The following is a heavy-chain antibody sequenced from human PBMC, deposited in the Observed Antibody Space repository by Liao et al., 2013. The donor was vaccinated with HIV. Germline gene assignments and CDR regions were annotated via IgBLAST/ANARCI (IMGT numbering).Heavy chain of an antibody. Sequence: QLQLQESGPGLVKPSETLSLTCTVSGGSISSSSYYWSWIRQPPGKGLEWIGEINHSGSTNYNPSLKSRVTISVDTSKNQFSLKLSSVTAADTAVYYCARVQWEPAPNWYSDLWAVAPWSLSPQ. V-gene: IGHV4-39*07. J-gene: IGHJ2*01. CDR3: ARVQWEPAPNWYSDL. CDR1: GGSISSSSYY. D-gene: IGHD1-26*01. CDR2: INHSGST.